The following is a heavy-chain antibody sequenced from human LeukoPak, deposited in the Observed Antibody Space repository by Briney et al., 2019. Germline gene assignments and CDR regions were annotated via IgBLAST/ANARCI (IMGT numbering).Heavy chain of an antibody. V-gene: IGHV4-59*08. CDR3: ARHGGGGESYPRVFDY. J-gene: IGHJ4*02. CDR1: GGSISPYY. CDR2: IYYSGST. Sequence: PSETLSLTCTVSGGSISPYYWSWIRQPPGKGLECIGYIYYSGSTNYNPSLNSRVTISVDTSRNQFSLKLSSMTAADTAVYYCARHGGGGESYPRVFDYWGRGNLVTVSS. D-gene: IGHD1-26*01.